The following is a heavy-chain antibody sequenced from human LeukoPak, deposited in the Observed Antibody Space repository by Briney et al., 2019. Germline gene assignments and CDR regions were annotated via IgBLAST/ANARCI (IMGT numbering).Heavy chain of an antibody. J-gene: IGHJ4*02. CDR2: IYYSGSA. Sequence: SETLSLTCAVSGGSISSFYWNWIRQPPGKVLEWIGYIYYSGSANYNPSLESRVTISVDTSKNQFSLRLTSVTTADTAVYYCARSRSSWYGIDNWGQRTLVTVSS. V-gene: IGHV4-59*01. D-gene: IGHD6-13*01. CDR1: GGSISSFY. CDR3: ARSRSSWYGIDN.